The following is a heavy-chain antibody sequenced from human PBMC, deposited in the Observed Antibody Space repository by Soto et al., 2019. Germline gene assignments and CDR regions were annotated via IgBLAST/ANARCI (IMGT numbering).Heavy chain of an antibody. CDR1: GYTFTSYG. CDR2: ISAYNGNT. V-gene: IGHV1-18*04. J-gene: IGHJ5*02. D-gene: IGHD2-2*01. Sequence: GSSVKVSCKASGYTFTSYGISWVRQAPGQGLEWMGWISAYNGNTNYAQKLQGRVTMTTDTSTSTAYMELRSLRSDDTAVYYCAREDGYCSSTSCPAAWCDRWSHGTRVTVSS. CDR3: AREDGYCSSTSCPAAWCDR.